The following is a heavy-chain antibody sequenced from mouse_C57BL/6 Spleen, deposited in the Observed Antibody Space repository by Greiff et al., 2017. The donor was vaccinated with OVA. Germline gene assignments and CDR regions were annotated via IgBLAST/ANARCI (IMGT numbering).Heavy chain of an antibody. V-gene: IGHV1-64*01. J-gene: IGHJ2*01. CDR1: GYTLTSYW. D-gene: IGHD3-2*02. Sequence: LQQPGAELVKPGASVKLSCKASGYTLTSYWMHWVKQRPGQGLEWIGMIHPNSGSTNYNAKFKSKATLTVDKSSSTAYMQLSSLTSEDSAVYYCARESSGYGYWGQGTTLTVSS. CDR2: IHPNSGST. CDR3: ARESSGYGY.